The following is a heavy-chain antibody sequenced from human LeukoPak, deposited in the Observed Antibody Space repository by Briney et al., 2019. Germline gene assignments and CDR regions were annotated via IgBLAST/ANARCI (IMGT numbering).Heavy chain of an antibody. V-gene: IGHV4-59*01. Sequence: SETLSLTCTVSGGSITNYYWSWIRQPPGKGLEWIGNIYYSGTTNYNPSLKSRVTISVDTSKNQFSLKLTSVTAADTAVYYCARAPQYSSSWYPGFFDYWGQGTLVTVSS. CDR1: GGSITNYY. CDR2: IYYSGTT. CDR3: ARAPQYSSSWYPGFFDY. D-gene: IGHD6-13*01. J-gene: IGHJ4*02.